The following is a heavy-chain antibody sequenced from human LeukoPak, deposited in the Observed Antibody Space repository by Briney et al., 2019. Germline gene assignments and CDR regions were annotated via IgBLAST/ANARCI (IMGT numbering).Heavy chain of an antibody. V-gene: IGHV3-53*01. CDR1: GFTVSSNY. D-gene: IGHD6-13*01. Sequence: GGSLRLSCAASGFTVSSNYMSWVRQAPGKGLEWVSVIYSGGNTYYADSVKGRFTISRDNSKNILYLQMDSLRAEDTAVYYCARVRWFSSGWYGYYFDYWGQGTLVTVSS. J-gene: IGHJ4*02. CDR2: IYSGGNT. CDR3: ARVRWFSSGWYGYYFDY.